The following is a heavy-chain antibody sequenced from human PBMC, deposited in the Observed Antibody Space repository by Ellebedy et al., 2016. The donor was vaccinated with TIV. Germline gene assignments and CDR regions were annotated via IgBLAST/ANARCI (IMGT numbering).Heavy chain of an antibody. CDR2: VYHSGSA. V-gene: IGHV4-39*07. D-gene: IGHD6-19*01. J-gene: IGHJ4*02. CDR3: ARLHSSGWSIDY. Sequence: SETLSLTXTVSGGSIISNYYWGWIRQPPGKGLEWIGSVYHSGSAYYNPSLKSRVTISVDTSKNQFSLKLSSVTAADTAVYYCARLHSSGWSIDYWGQGTLVTVSS. CDR1: GGSIISNYY.